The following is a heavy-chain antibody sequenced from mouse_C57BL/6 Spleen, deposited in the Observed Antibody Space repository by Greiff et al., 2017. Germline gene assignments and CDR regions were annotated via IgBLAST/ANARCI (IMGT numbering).Heavy chain of an antibody. CDR2: IDPSDSYT. CDR1: GYTFTSYW. CDR3: ARGHYGSSYVSAMDY. D-gene: IGHD1-1*01. V-gene: IGHV1-50*01. Sequence: QVQLQQPGAELVKPGASVKLSCKASGYTFTSYWMQWVKQRPGQGLEWIGEIDPSDSYTNYNQKFKGKATLTVDTSSSTAYMQLSSLTSEDSAVYYCARGHYGSSYVSAMDYWGQGTSVTVSS. J-gene: IGHJ4*01.